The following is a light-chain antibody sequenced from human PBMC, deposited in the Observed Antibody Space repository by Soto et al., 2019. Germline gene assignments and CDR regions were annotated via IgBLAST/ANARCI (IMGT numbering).Light chain of an antibody. CDR1: QSISTY. CDR2: DAS. CDR3: QQSYSTPPGT. V-gene: IGKV1-39*01. J-gene: IGKJ1*01. Sequence: DIQMTQSPSSLSASVGNRVTITCRASQSISTYLNWYQKKPGKAPNLLIYDASRLQSGVPSRFSGSGGGTDFTLSISSVQPEDFATYYCQQSYSTPPGTFGQGTKVDIK.